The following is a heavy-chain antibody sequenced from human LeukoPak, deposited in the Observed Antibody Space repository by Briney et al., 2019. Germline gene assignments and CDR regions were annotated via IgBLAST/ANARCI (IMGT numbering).Heavy chain of an antibody. Sequence: PSETLSLTCAVYGGSFSGYYWSWIRQPPGKGLEWIGEINHSGSTNYNPSLKSRVTMSVDTSKNQFSLKLSSVTAADTAVYYCAREANLEWLLYRGHFDYWGQGTLVTVSS. CDR2: INHSGST. CDR3: AREANLEWLLYRGHFDY. J-gene: IGHJ4*02. V-gene: IGHV4-34*01. D-gene: IGHD3-3*01. CDR1: GGSFSGYY.